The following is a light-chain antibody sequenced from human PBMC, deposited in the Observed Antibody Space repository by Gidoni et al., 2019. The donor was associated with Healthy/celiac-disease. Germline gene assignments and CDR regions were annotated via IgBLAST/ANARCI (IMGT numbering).Light chain of an antibody. V-gene: IGKV1-9*01. CDR1: QGISSY. J-gene: IGKJ4*01. CDR2: AAS. Sequence: DIQLTQSPSFLSASVGDRVTITCRASQGISSYLAWYQQKPGKAPKLLIYAASTLQSGVPSRFSGSGSGTAFTLTISSLQPEDFATYYCQQLNSYPFFGGGTKVEIK. CDR3: QQLNSYPF.